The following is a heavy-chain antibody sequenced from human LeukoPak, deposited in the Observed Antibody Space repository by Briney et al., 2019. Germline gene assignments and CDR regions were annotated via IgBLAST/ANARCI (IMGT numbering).Heavy chain of an antibody. D-gene: IGHD1-26*01. CDR3: AKMYTGPYSGGGYFDS. J-gene: IGHJ4*02. V-gene: IGHV3-23*01. CDR1: GFTFSNYA. Sequence: GGSLRLSCAASGFTFSNYAMSWVRQAPGKGLEWVSAIRDSGRSTYYSDSVKGRFTISRDNSKNTLDLQMSYLSAEDTAVYYCAKMYTGPYSGGGYFDSWGQGTLVTVPS. CDR2: IRDSGRST.